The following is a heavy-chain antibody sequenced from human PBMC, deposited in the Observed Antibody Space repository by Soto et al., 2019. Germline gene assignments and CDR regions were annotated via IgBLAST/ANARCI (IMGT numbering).Heavy chain of an antibody. CDR3: ARLYSNSYFDY. V-gene: IGHV4-39*01. J-gene: IGHJ4*02. Sequence: QLQLQESGPGLVKPSETLSLTCTVSGGSISSSSYYWGWIRQPPGKGLEWIGSIFYSGSTYYNPSLKSRVTISVDTSKNQFSLKLSSVTAADTAVYYCARLYSNSYFDYWGQGTLVTVSS. CDR2: IFYSGST. D-gene: IGHD4-4*01. CDR1: GGSISSSSYY.